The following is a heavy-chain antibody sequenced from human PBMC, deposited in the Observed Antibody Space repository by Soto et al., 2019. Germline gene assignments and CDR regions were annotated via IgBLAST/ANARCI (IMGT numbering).Heavy chain of an antibody. CDR3: ARPFTYYYGSGSSEPMDV. V-gene: IGHV4-39*01. D-gene: IGHD3-10*01. CDR1: GGSISSSSYY. J-gene: IGHJ6*02. Sequence: QLQLQESGPGLVKPSETLSLTCTVSGGSISSSSYYWGWIRQPPGKGLEWIGSIYYSGSTYYNPSLKSRVTISIDTSKYQFSLKLSSVPAADTAVYYCARPFTYYYGSGSSEPMDVWGQGTTVTVSS. CDR2: IYYSGST.